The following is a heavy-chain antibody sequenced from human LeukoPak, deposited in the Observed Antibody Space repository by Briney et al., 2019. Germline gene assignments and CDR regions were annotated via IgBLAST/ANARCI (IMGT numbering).Heavy chain of an antibody. J-gene: IGHJ5*02. CDR1: GYTFTGYY. D-gene: IGHD6-13*01. CDR3: ARATDKGQQLGRGWFDP. Sequence: ASVKVSCTASGYTFTGYYMHWVRQAPGQGLEGMGRINPNSGGTNYAPKFQGRVTMTRETTISTAYTELSRLRSEDTAIYYCARATDKGQQLGRGWFDPWGQGTLVTVSS. CDR2: INPNSGGT. V-gene: IGHV1-2*06.